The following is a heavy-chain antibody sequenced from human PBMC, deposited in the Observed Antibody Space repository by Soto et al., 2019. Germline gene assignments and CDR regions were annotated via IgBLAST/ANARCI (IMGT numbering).Heavy chain of an antibody. CDR3: ARVPGPYGSGSYYTLPPDY. Sequence: GGSLRLSCAAAGFTFSSYAMHWVRQAPGKGLEWVAVISDDGSNKYYADSVKGRFTISRDNSKNTLYLQINSLRAEDTAVHYCARVPGPYGSGSYYTLPPDYWGPGTLVKVSS. V-gene: IGHV3-30-3*01. J-gene: IGHJ4*02. D-gene: IGHD3-10*01. CDR2: ISDDGSNK. CDR1: GFTFSSYA.